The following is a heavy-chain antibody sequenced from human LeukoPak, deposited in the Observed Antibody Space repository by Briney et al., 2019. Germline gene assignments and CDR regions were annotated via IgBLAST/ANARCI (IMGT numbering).Heavy chain of an antibody. CDR3: ARDSSGYYYGALNI. CDR1: GGSISSYY. D-gene: IGHD3-22*01. CDR2: IYHSGST. J-gene: IGHJ3*02. Sequence: SETLSLTCTVSGGSISSYYWSWIRQRPGKGLEWIGYIYHSGSTYYNPSLKSRVTISVDRSKNQFSLKLNSVTAADTAVYYCARDSSGYYYGALNIWGQGTMVTVS. V-gene: IGHV4-59*12.